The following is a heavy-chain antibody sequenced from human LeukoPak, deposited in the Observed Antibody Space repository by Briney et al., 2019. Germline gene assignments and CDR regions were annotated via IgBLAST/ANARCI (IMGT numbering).Heavy chain of an antibody. D-gene: IGHD3-22*01. Sequence: ASVKVSCKASGGSFTFTSHALSWVRQAPGQGLEWMGGLIPIYGSANYAQKFQGRVTITSDESTRTVYMELSSLRPEDSAVHYCAGFFYDNSGDAFDIWGQGTMVTVSS. CDR3: AGFFYDNSGDAFDI. V-gene: IGHV1-69*13. CDR2: LIPIYGSA. J-gene: IGHJ3*02. CDR1: GGSFTFTSHA.